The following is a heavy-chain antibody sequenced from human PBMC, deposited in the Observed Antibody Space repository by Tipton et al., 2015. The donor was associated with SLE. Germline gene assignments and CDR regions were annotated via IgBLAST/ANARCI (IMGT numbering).Heavy chain of an antibody. CDR3: ARDALGVAARWFDP. Sequence: TLSLTCSVSGGSITSGTYYWSWIRQPAGKGLEWIGHIYTSGSTKYNPSLQSRVTISVDTSKNHFSLKLRSVTAADTAVYYCARDALGVAARWFDPWGPGTLVTVSS. V-gene: IGHV4-61*09. D-gene: IGHD6-19*01. CDR2: IYTSGST. J-gene: IGHJ5*02. CDR1: GGSITSGTYY.